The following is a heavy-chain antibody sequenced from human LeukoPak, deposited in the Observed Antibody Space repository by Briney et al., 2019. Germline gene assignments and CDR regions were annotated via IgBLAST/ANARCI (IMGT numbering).Heavy chain of an antibody. CDR2: IIPIFGTA. Sequence: SVKVSCKASGGTLSSYAISWVRQAPGQGLEWMGGIIPIFGTADYAQKFQGRVTITADESTSTAYMELSSLRSEDTAVYYCASLVAKAYYYYYMDVWGKGTTVTVSS. CDR1: GGTLSSYA. V-gene: IGHV1-69*13. CDR3: ASLVAKAYYYYYMDV. J-gene: IGHJ6*03. D-gene: IGHD2-15*01.